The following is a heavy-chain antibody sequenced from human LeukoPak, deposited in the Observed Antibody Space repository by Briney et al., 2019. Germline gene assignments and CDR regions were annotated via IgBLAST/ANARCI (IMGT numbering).Heavy chain of an antibody. V-gene: IGHV3-20*04. J-gene: IGHJ3*02. CDR3: ARTRGSGYYLFAFDI. D-gene: IGHD3-3*01. CDR2: INWNGGST. Sequence: GGSLRLSXAASGFTFDDYGMSWVRQAPGKGLEWVSGINWNGGSTGYADSVKGRFTISRDNAKNSLYLQMNSLRAEDTALYYCARTRGSGYYLFAFDIWGQGTMVTVSS. CDR1: GFTFDDYG.